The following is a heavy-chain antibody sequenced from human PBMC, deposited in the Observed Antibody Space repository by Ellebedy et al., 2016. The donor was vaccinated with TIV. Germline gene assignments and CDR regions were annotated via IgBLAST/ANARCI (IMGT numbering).Heavy chain of an antibody. V-gene: IGHV4-59*01. CDR2: IHYSGST. J-gene: IGHJ2*01. CDR3: AKEGRGRWYFDL. D-gene: IGHD6-25*01. Sequence: SETLSLTCSVSDGSITNYYWSWLRQPPGKGLEWIGYIHYSGSTNYNPSLNSRVTISLDTAKNQFSLKLSSMTAADTAVYYCAKEGRGRWYFDLWGRGTLVTVSS. CDR1: DGSITNYY.